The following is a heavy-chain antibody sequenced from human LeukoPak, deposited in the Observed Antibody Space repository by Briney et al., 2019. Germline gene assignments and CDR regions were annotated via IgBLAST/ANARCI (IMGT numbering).Heavy chain of an antibody. D-gene: IGHD3-16*01. Sequence: GASVKVSCKASGYTFTTYDINWVRQATGQGLEWMGWVNPNSGNTGYAQKFQGRVTITTNTSISAAYMEVSSLRSEDTAVYYCARGLYEADYWGQGTLVTVSS. CDR1: GYTFTTYD. CDR2: VNPNSGNT. J-gene: IGHJ4*02. CDR3: ARGLYEADY. V-gene: IGHV1-8*03.